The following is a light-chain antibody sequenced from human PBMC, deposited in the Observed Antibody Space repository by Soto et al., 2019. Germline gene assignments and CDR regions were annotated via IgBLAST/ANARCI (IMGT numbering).Light chain of an antibody. V-gene: IGLV2-14*01. J-gene: IGLJ1*01. CDR1: SSDVGGYNY. Sequence: QSALTQPASVSGSPGQSVTISCTGTSSDVGGYNYVSWYQQHPGKAPKLMIYDVSNRPSGVSNRFSCSKSGNTASLTISGLQAEDEGEYDCNSYTRRSTLVFGTGTKVTVL. CDR2: DVS. CDR3: NSYTRRSTLV.